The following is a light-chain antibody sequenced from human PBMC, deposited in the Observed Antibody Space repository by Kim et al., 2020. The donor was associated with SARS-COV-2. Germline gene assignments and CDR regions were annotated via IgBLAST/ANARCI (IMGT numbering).Light chain of an antibody. CDR2: DAS. CDR3: QEYKSDSWT. V-gene: IGKV1-5*01. J-gene: IGKJ1*01. CDR1: QSINIW. Sequence: GDRVTITCRASQSINIWLAWYQQKPGKAPNLLIYDASILESGVPSRFSGSGSGTQFTLTISSLQPDDFATYYCQEYKSDSWTFGQGTMVDIK.